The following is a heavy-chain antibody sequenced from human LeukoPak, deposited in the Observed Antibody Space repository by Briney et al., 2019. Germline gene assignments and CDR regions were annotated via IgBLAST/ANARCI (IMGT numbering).Heavy chain of an antibody. Sequence: GGSLRLSCAASGFTFSSYGMSWVRQAPGKGLEWVSAISGSGGSTYYADSVKGRFTISRDNSKNTLYLQMNSLRAEDTAVYYCAKVDEVVVVIAGHAFDIWGQGTMVTVSS. CDR1: GFTFSSYG. V-gene: IGHV3-23*01. CDR2: ISGSGGST. D-gene: IGHD2-21*01. J-gene: IGHJ3*02. CDR3: AKVDEVVVVIAGHAFDI.